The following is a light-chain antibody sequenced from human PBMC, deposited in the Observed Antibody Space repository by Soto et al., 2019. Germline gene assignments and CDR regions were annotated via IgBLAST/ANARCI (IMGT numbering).Light chain of an antibody. CDR1: QSLLYSNGYNY. V-gene: IGKV2-28*01. CDR3: MQALQTPRA. J-gene: IGKJ1*01. CDR2: LGS. Sequence: DIVLTQSPLSLPVTPGEPASISCRSGQSLLYSNGYNYLDWYLQRPGQSPQLLIYLGSNRASGVTDRFSGSGSGTDFTLKISRVEAEDVGVYYCMQALQTPRAFGQGTKVEIK.